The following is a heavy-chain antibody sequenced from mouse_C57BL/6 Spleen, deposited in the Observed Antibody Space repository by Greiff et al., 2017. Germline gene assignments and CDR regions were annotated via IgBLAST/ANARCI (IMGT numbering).Heavy chain of an antibody. CDR1: GYSFTGYY. Sequence: VQLKQSGSELVKPGASVKISCKASGYSFTGYYMNWVKQSPEKSLEWIGEINPSTGGTTYNKTVKAKATFTVDKASSTAYMQLKSLTSEDAAAYFYARSGGYLYCDYWGQGTTLTVSS. CDR3: ARSGGYLYCDY. V-gene: IGHV1-42*01. D-gene: IGHD2-2*01. J-gene: IGHJ2*01. CDR2: INPSTGGT.